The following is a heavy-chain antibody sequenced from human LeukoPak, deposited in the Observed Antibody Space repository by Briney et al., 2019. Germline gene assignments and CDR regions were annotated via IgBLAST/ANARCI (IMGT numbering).Heavy chain of an antibody. Sequence: PSETLSLTCTVSGGSISSYYWSWIRQPPGKGLEWIGYIYYSGSTNYNPSLKSRVTISVDTSKNQFSLKLSSVTAADTAVYYCARDYGDYQSYYFDYWGQGTLVTVSS. V-gene: IGHV4-59*12. CDR2: IYYSGST. CDR1: GGSISSYY. D-gene: IGHD4-17*01. J-gene: IGHJ4*02. CDR3: ARDYGDYQSYYFDY.